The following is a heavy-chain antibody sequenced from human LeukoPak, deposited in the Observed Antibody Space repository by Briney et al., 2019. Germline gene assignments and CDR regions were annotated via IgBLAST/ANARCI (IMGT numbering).Heavy chain of an antibody. V-gene: IGHV1-69*04. CDR3: AREGGPVVVPAAIGYYGMDV. D-gene: IGHD2-2*01. CDR2: IIPIFGIA. CDR1: GGTFSSYA. Sequence: SVKVSCKASGGTFSSYAISWVRQAPGQGLEWMGRIIPIFGIANYAQKFQGRVTITADKSTSTAFMELSSLRSEDTAVYYCAREGGPVVVPAAIGYYGMDVWGQGTTVTVSS. J-gene: IGHJ6*02.